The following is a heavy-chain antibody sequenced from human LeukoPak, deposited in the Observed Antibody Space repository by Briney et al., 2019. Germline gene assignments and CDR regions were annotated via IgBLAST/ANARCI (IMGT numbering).Heavy chain of an antibody. J-gene: IGHJ5*02. CDR3: AREVPYCSSTSCYGGPFDP. CDR2: INHSGST. D-gene: IGHD2-2*01. CDR1: GGSISSYY. Sequence: PSETLSLTCTVSGGSISSYYWSWIRQPPGKGQEWIGEINHSGSTNYNPSLKSRVTISVDTSKNQFSLKLSSVTAADTAVYYCAREVPYCSSTSCYGGPFDPWGQGTLVTVSS. V-gene: IGHV4-34*01.